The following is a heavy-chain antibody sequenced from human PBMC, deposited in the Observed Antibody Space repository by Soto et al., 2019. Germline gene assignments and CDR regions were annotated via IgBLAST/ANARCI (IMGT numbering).Heavy chain of an antibody. CDR2: VISDGSTI. CDR3: ATAEVDH. CDR1: GFTFANHW. J-gene: IGHJ5*02. V-gene: IGHV3-74*01. Sequence: SLRLSCAASGFTFANHWMHWVRQAPGKGLEWVSRVISDGSTINYADSVKGRFTVSRDNAKNTLYLQMNSLRVEDMAVYYCATAEVDHWGPGTLVTVSS.